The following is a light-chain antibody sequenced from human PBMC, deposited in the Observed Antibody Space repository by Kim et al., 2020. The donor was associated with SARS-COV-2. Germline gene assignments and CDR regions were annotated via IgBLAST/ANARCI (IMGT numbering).Light chain of an antibody. CDR2: AAA. J-gene: IGKJ1*01. CDR3: QQYNNAPLT. Sequence: ASREDGVTITCRAGQGINSYLVWYQQKTGKVPRLLIYAAAAWQSGVPSRFSGSGSGTEFTLTISSLQPEDVAAYYCQQYNNAPLTFGQGTKVDIK. V-gene: IGKV1-27*01. CDR1: QGINSY.